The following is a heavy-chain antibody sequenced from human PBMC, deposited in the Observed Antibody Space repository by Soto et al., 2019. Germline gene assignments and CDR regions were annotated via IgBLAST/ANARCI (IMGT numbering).Heavy chain of an antibody. CDR2: IYYSGST. V-gene: IGHV4-59*01. Sequence: QVQLQESGPGLVKPSETLSLTCSVSGGSTSSYYWSWIRQPPGKGLEWIGYIYYSGSTDYSPSLNSGFTMSIVTSPNQASLKLTYVTTADIATDYCGATPHCWGRGTRVTVS. D-gene: IGHD2-15*01. J-gene: IGHJ4*01. CDR1: GGSTSSYY. CDR3: GATPHC.